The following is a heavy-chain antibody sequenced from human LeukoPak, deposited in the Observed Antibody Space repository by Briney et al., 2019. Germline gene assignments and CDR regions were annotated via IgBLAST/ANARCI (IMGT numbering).Heavy chain of an antibody. D-gene: IGHD1-7*01. V-gene: IGHV3-23*01. CDR3: AKGPTGTRFDY. J-gene: IGHJ4*02. CDR2: ISGSGGST. CDR1: GFTFSTHT. Sequence: PGGSLRLSCAASGFTFSTHTMSWVRQAPGKGLERVSAISGSGGSTYYADSVKGRFTISRDNSKNTLYLQMNSLRAEDTAVYYCAKGPTGTRFDYWGQGTLVTVSS.